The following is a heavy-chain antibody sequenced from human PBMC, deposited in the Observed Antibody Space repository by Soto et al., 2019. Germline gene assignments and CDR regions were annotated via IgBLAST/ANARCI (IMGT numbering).Heavy chain of an antibody. CDR1: GGTFSSYA. Sequence: AAVKVSCKASGGTFSSYAISWVRQAPGQGLEWMGGIIPIFGTANYAQKFQGRVTITADESTSTAYMELSSLRSEDTAVYYCARDRGGSITMHVLEARPDDAFDIWGQGTMVTVSS. V-gene: IGHV1-69*13. CDR3: ARDRGGSITMHVLEARPDDAFDI. CDR2: IIPIFGTA. D-gene: IGHD3-10*01. J-gene: IGHJ3*02.